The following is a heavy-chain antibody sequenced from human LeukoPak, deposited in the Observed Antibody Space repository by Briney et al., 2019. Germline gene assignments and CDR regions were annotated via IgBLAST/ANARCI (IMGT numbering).Heavy chain of an antibody. D-gene: IGHD4-23*01. CDR1: GGSFSGYY. CDR2: INHSGST. J-gene: IGHJ4*02. CDR3: ARRRLRWRYFDY. V-gene: IGHV4-34*01. Sequence: SETLSLTCAVYGGSFSGYYWSWIRQPPGKGLEWIGEINHSGSTNYNPSLKSRVTISVDTSKNQFSLKLSSGTAADTAVYYCARRRLRWRYFDYWGQGTLVTVSS.